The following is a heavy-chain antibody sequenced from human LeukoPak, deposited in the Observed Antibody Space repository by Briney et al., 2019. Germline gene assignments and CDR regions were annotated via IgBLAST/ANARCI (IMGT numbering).Heavy chain of an antibody. CDR1: GFTFSDYY. D-gene: IGHD3-16*01. CDR2: ISGRGSVT. CDR3: ARDREFRLHDP. V-gene: IGHV3-11*01. J-gene: IGHJ5*02. Sequence: PGGSLRLSCTASGFTFSDYYMSWIRQAPGKGLEWLSYISGRGSVTSYVDSVQGRFTISRDNAKKSLYLQIDSLRAEDTAMYYCARDREFRLHDPWGQGILVTVSS.